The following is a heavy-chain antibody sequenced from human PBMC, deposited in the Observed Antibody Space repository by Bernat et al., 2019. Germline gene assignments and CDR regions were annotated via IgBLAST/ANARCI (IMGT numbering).Heavy chain of an antibody. D-gene: IGHD5-12*01. V-gene: IGHV3-33*03. CDR2: IWYDGSNK. J-gene: IGHJ4*02. CDR1: GFTFSSYG. Sequence: QVQLVESGGGVVQPGRSLRLSCAASGFTFSSYGMHWVRQAPGKGLEWVAVIWYDGSNKYYADSVKGRFTISRDNAKNSLYLQMNSLRAEDTAVYYCAGYGSLYYFDYWGQGTLVTVSS. CDR3: AGYGSLYYFDY.